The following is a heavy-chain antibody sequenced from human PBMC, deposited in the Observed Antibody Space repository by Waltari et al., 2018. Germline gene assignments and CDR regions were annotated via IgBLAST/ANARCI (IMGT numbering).Heavy chain of an antibody. D-gene: IGHD2-21*01. CDR3: ARDWGVVAAYNAFDF. CDR1: GYISTGPF. V-gene: IGHV1-2*02. J-gene: IGHJ4*02. Sequence: QIQLVQSGAEVKKPGASVKVSCKPHGYISTGPFNHWVRHTPGQGLEWKGWINPKSGDTNYAQKFKGRITMTRDTSINTVYLELKRLTSADTAVYFCARDWGVVAAYNAFDFWGQGTLVTVSS. CDR2: INPKSGDT.